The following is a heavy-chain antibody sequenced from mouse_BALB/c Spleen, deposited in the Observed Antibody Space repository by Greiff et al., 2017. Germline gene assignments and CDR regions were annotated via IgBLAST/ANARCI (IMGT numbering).Heavy chain of an antibody. CDR3: VRAHDGYYAMDY. Sequence: QVQLKQSGPGLVAPSQSLSITCTVSGFSLTSYDISWIRQPPGKGLEWLGVIWTGGGTNYNSAFMSRLSISKDNSKSQVFLKMNSLQTDDTAIYYCVRAHDGYYAMDYWGQGTSVTVSS. D-gene: IGHD2-3*01. CDR1: GFSLTSYD. CDR2: IWTGGGT. V-gene: IGHV2-9-2*01. J-gene: IGHJ4*01.